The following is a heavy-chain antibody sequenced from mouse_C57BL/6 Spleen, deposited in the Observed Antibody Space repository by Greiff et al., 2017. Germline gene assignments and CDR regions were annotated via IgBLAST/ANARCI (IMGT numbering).Heavy chain of an antibody. V-gene: IGHV1-80*01. CDR3: ASPYDFYAMDY. CDR2: IYPGDGDT. D-gene: IGHD6-5*01. CDR1: GYAFSSYW. J-gene: IGHJ4*01. Sequence: VQLQESGAELVKPGASVKISCKASGYAFSSYWMNWVKQRPGKGLEWIGQIYPGDGDTNYNGKFKGKATLTADKSSSTAYMQLSSLTSEDSAVYFCASPYDFYAMDYWGQGTSVTVSS.